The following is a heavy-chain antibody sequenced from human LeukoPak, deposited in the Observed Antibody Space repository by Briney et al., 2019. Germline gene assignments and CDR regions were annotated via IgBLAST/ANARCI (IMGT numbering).Heavy chain of an antibody. Sequence: PGRSLRLSCAASGFTFSSCGMHWVRQAPGKGLEWVAVISYDGSTKYYADSVKGRFTISRDNSKNTLYLQMNSLRAEDTAVYYCARRFPRNAFDIWGQGTMVTVSS. CDR1: GFTFSSCG. CDR2: ISYDGSTK. CDR3: ARRFPRNAFDI. V-gene: IGHV3-30*03. D-gene: IGHD3-3*01. J-gene: IGHJ3*02.